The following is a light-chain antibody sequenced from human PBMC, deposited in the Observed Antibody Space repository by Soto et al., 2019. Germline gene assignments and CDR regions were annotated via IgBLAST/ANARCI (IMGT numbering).Light chain of an antibody. Sequence: EIVLTQSPATLSLSPGERATLSCRASQSVSRYLAWYQQKPGQAPRLLIYDASNRATGIPARFSGSGSGTDFTLTISRLEAEDFAVYYCQWRSDWGTVGGGTKVEIK. J-gene: IGKJ4*01. CDR2: DAS. CDR1: QSVSRY. CDR3: QWRSDWGT. V-gene: IGKV3-11*01.